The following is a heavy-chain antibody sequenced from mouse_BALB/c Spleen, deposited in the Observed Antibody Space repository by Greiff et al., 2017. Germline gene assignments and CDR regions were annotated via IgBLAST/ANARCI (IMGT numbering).Heavy chain of an antibody. V-gene: IGHV1S22*01. D-gene: IGHD2-1*01. Sequence: LHQPGSELVRPGASVKLSCKASGYTFTSYWMHWVKQRPGQGLEWIGNIYPGSGSTNYDEKFKSKATLTVDTSSSTAYMQLSSLTSEDSAVYYCTRSGGNYVFDYWGQGTTLTVSS. CDR3: TRSGGNYVFDY. CDR1: GYTFTSYW. CDR2: IYPGSGST. J-gene: IGHJ2*01.